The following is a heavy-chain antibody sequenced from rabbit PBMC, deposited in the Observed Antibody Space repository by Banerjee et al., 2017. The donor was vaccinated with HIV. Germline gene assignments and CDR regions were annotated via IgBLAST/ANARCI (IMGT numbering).Heavy chain of an antibody. D-gene: IGHD1-1*01. CDR1: GVSFSFNSY. CDR3: ARDLTDVIGWNFGW. CDR2: IDTGSSGFT. V-gene: IGHV1S40*01. J-gene: IGHJ4*01. Sequence: QSLEESGGDLVKPGASLTLTCKASGVSFSFNSYMCWVRQAPGKGVEWIACIDTGSSGFTYSASWAKGRFTISKTSSTKVTLQVTSLTAADTATYFCARDLTDVIGWNFGWWGPGTLVTVS.